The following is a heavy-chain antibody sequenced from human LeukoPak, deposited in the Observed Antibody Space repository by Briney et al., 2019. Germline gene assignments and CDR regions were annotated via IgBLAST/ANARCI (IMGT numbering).Heavy chain of an antibody. V-gene: IGHV4-34*01. Sequence: SETLSLTCAVYGGSFSGYYWGWIRQPPGKGLEWIGEINHSGSTNYNPSLKSRVTISVDTSKNQFSLKLSSVTAADTAVYYCARLTHRAYYYGSGSYYKVFDYWGQGTLVTVSS. CDR3: ARLTHRAYYYGSGSYYKVFDY. CDR1: GGSFSGYY. J-gene: IGHJ4*02. D-gene: IGHD3-10*01. CDR2: INHSGST.